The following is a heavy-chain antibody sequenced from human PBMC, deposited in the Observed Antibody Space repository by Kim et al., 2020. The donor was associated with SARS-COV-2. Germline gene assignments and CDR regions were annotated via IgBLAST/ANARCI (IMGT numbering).Heavy chain of an antibody. Sequence: GGSLRLSCAASGFTFSNYNMNWVRQAPGKGLEWVSSISSSGSSIYYADSAKGRFTVSRDNAKNSLYLQMNSLRAEDTAVYFCARASGGGSYYYFDYWGQG. CDR2: ISSSGSSI. D-gene: IGHD3-10*01. V-gene: IGHV3-21*01. CDR1: GFTFSNYN. CDR3: ARASGGGSYYYFDY. J-gene: IGHJ4*02.